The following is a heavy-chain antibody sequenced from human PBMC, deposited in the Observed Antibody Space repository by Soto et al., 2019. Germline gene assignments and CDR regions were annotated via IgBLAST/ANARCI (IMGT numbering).Heavy chain of an antibody. J-gene: IGHJ1*01. D-gene: IGHD3-10*01. CDR2: ISAYNGNT. CDR3: AIIRAKYVPDHFQH. CDR1: GYTFTSYG. Sequence: ASVKVSCKASGYTFTSYGISWVRQAPGQGLEWMGWISAYNGNTNYAQKLQGRVTMTTDTSTNTAYMELSSLRSEDTAVYYCAIIRAKYVPDHFQHWGQGTLVTVSS. V-gene: IGHV1-18*01.